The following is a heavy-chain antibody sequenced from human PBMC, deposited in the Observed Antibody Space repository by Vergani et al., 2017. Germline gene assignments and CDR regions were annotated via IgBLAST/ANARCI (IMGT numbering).Heavy chain of an antibody. CDR1: GGTFSSYA. D-gene: IGHD6-6*01. V-gene: IGHV1-69*01. CDR2: IIPIFGTA. CDR3: ARGTIAAPRGLETGAYFDY. J-gene: IGHJ4*02. Sequence: QVQLVQSGAEVKKPGSSVKVSCKASGGTFSSYAISWVRQAPGQGLELMGGIIPIFGTANYAQKFQGRVTITADESTSTAYMELSSLRSEDTAVYYCARGTIAAPRGLETGAYFDYWGQGTLVTVSS.